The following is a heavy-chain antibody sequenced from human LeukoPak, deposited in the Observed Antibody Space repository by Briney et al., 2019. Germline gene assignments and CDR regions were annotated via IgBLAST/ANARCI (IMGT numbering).Heavy chain of an antibody. D-gene: IGHD6-19*01. CDR1: GFTFSSYA. V-gene: IGHV3-30*04. Sequence: GGSLRLSCAASGFTFSSYAMHWVRQAPGKGLEWVAVISYDGSNKYYADSVKGRFTISRDNSKNTLYLQMNSLRAEDTAVYYCARGYSSGWYYFDYWGQGTLVTVSS. CDR2: ISYDGSNK. CDR3: ARGYSSGWYYFDY. J-gene: IGHJ4*02.